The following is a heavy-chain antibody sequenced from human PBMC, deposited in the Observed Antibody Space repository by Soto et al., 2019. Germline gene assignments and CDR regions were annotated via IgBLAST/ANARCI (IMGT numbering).Heavy chain of an antibody. Sequence: EVQLLELGGGLVQPGESLRLSCAASRFTFSSYAMSWVRQAPGKGLEWVSVISGSDDSTYYADSVKGRFTISRDNSKNTLYLQMNSLRAEDTAVYYCAKRSSSSTFDYWGQGTLVTVSS. D-gene: IGHD6-6*01. CDR2: ISGSDDST. CDR1: RFTFSSYA. V-gene: IGHV3-23*01. J-gene: IGHJ4*02. CDR3: AKRSSSSTFDY.